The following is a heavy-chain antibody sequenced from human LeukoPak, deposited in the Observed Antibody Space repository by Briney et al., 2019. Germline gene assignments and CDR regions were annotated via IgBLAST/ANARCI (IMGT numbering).Heavy chain of an antibody. CDR3: TRDWRNMAFDY. CDR2: IYSGGTT. J-gene: IGHJ4*02. Sequence: GGSLRVSCGVSGFTVSSNSMSWVRQAPGKGLEWVSVIYSGGTTSYADSVKGRFTFSRDNAKNTLYLQMNSLRAEDTAVYYCTRDWRNMAFDYWGQGTLVTVSS. CDR1: GFTVSSNS. V-gene: IGHV3-66*01. D-gene: IGHD2/OR15-2a*01.